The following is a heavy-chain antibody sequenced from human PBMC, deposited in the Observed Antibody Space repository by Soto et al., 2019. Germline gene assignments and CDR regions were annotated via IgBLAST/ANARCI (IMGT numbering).Heavy chain of an antibody. Sequence: GGSLRLSCAASGLTFNTYSMNWVRQAPGKGLEWVSYIRSSDSSIDYADSVKGRFTISTDNAKNSLYLQMNSLRAEDTAVYYCARDRQFAFDYWGQGTLVTVSS. CDR1: GLTFNTYS. V-gene: IGHV3-48*01. J-gene: IGHJ4*02. CDR3: ARDRQFAFDY. D-gene: IGHD3-10*01. CDR2: IRSSDSSI.